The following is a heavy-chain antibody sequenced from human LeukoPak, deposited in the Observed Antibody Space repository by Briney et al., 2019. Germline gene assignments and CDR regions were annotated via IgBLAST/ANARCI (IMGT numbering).Heavy chain of an antibody. CDR1: GDSISSYY. J-gene: IGHJ4*01. CDR2: IYYSGST. V-gene: IGHV4-59*01. D-gene: IGHD5-18*01. Sequence: SETLSLTCTVSGDSISSYYWSWIRQPPGKGLEWIGYIYYSGSTNYNPSLKSRVTISVDTSKNQFSLKLSSVTAADTAVYYCARGLEYNYGYPYSAYWGQGTLVTVSS. CDR3: ARGLEYNYGYPYSAY.